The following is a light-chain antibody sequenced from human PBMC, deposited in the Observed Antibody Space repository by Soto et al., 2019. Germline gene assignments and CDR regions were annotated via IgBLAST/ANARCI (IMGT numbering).Light chain of an antibody. J-gene: IGKJ1*01. CDR3: QQYGSAPWT. V-gene: IGKV1-5*01. CDR2: DVS. CDR1: QGITTW. Sequence: DIQMTQSPSTVSAYVGDSVTITCRASQGITTWLAWYQQRPGKAPRLLIYDVSSLQSGVPSRFSGSGSGTEFTLTISRLEPEDFAVYYCQQYGSAPWTFGQGTKVDIK.